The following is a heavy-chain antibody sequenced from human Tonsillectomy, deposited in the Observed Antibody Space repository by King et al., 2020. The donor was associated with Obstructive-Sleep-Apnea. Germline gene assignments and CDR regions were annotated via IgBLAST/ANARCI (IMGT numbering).Heavy chain of an antibody. D-gene: IGHD3-16*02. J-gene: IGHJ4*02. V-gene: IGHV3-11*01. Sequence: VQLVESGGGLVKPGGSLRLSCAASGFTFSDYYMSWVRQAPGKGLEWVSCITSGVDTIYYADSVKGRLTISRDNAKNSLYLQMNSLRAEDTAVYYCARDLRVGEFSPRPIDYWGQGTLVTVSS. CDR1: GFTFSDYY. CDR3: ARDLRVGEFSPRPIDY. CDR2: ITSGVDTI.